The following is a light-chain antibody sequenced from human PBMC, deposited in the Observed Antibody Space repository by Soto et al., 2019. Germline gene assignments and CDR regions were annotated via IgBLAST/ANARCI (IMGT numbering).Light chain of an antibody. Sequence: DIQMTQSPSSLSASVGDRITITCRASQTISIYLNWYQQKPGEAPKLLIYAASSLQSGVPSRFSGGGSGTDFTLTISSLQPEDFATYYCQQSYSTPRTFGPGTKVDIK. J-gene: IGKJ3*01. CDR2: AAS. CDR1: QTISIY. V-gene: IGKV1-39*01. CDR3: QQSYSTPRT.